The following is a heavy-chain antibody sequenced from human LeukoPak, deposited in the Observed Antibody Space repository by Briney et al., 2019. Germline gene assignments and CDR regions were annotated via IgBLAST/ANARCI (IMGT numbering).Heavy chain of an antibody. J-gene: IGHJ4*02. D-gene: IGHD1-26*01. CDR1: GFTFSSYA. Sequence: PGRSLRLSCAASGFTFSSYAMHWVRQAPGKGLEWVAVISYDGSNKYYADSVKGRFTISRDSSKNTLYLQMNSLRAEDTAVYYCAGSLAPYRSYWGQGTLVTVSS. V-gene: IGHV3-30-3*01. CDR3: AGSLAPYRSY. CDR2: ISYDGSNK.